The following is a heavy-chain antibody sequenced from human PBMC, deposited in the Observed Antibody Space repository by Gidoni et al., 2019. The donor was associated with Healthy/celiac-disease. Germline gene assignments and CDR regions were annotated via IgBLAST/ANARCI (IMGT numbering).Heavy chain of an antibody. J-gene: IGHJ6*02. V-gene: IGHV1-69*01. D-gene: IGHD2-15*01. CDR2: IIPIVGTA. Sequence: QVQLVKSGAEVKKTGSSAKVSCKASGGTFSSYANSWVRQAPGQGLEWKVGIIPIVGTANYAQKFQGRVTITADESTSTAYMELSSLRSEDTAVYYCARDRHCSGGSCYDYYYGMDVWGQGTTVTVSS. CDR3: ARDRHCSGGSCYDYYYGMDV. CDR1: GGTFSSYA.